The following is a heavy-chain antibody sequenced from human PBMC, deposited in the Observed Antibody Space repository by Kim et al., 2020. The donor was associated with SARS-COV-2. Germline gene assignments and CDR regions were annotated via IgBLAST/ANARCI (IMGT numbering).Heavy chain of an antibody. J-gene: IGHJ6*02. CDR3: AKDTPLKEFDV. CDR1: GFTFSNHF. V-gene: IGHV3-30-3*02. Sequence: GGSLRLSCAASGFTFSNHFIHWVRQAPGKGLEWVAAISSDGNSKYYADSVKGRFTISRDNSKNTLYLQINSLRAEDTAMYYCAKDTPLKEFDVWGQGTTVTVFS. CDR2: ISSDGNSK. D-gene: IGHD2-15*01.